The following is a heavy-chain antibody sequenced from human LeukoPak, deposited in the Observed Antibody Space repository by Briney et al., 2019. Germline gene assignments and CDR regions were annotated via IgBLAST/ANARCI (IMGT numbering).Heavy chain of an antibody. D-gene: IGHD6-6*01. J-gene: IGHJ4*02. CDR3: ARGEPDGQLVGY. V-gene: IGHV4-34*01. CDR2: INHSGST. CDR1: GGSFSGYY. Sequence: PSETLSLTCAVYGGSFSGYYWSWIRQPPGKGLEWIGEINHSGSTNYNPSLKSRVTISVDTSKNQFSPKLSSVTAADTAVYYCARGEPDGQLVGYWGQGTLVTVSS.